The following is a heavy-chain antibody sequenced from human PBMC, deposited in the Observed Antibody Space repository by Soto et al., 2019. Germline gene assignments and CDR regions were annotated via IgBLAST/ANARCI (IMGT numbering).Heavy chain of an antibody. V-gene: IGHV3-74*01. J-gene: IGHJ3*01. CDR1: GFTFDYYW. D-gene: IGHD3-10*01. CDR3: ARGDRGGFDL. CDR2: VHSDGTTT. Sequence: EVQLVESGGGLVQPGESLRLSCAASGFTFDYYWMHWVRQAPGKGPVWVSRVHSDGTTTTYADSVKGRFTNSRDDARNTVSLQMSSLRAEDTVIYYCARGDRGGFDLWCHGTVVTVSS.